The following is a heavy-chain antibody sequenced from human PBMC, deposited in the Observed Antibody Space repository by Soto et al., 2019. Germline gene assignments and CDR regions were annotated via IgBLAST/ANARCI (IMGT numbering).Heavy chain of an antibody. CDR1: GFTFSSYA. CDR2: ISYDGSNK. J-gene: IGHJ4*02. D-gene: IGHD3-22*01. Sequence: GGSLSLSCAASGFTFSSYAMHWVRQAPGKGLEWVAVISYDGSNKYYADSVKGRFTISRDNSKNTLYLQMNSLRAEDTAVYYCARTEFFYDSSGFDYWGQGTLVTVSS. V-gene: IGHV3-30-3*01. CDR3: ARTEFFYDSSGFDY.